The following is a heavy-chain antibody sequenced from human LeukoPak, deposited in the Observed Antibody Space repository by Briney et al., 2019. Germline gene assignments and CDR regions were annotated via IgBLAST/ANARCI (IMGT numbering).Heavy chain of an antibody. CDR3: ARDRWGVNYYQYMDV. CDR2: LSSSGSAF. Sequence: GGSLRLSCEDSGFTFRSYEMNWVRQAPGKGLEWIAYLSSSGSAFSYADSVKGRFTIARDNAKNSVYLEMNSLRADDTAVYYCARDRWGVNYYQYMDVWGKGTTVTVSS. V-gene: IGHV3-48*03. J-gene: IGHJ6*03. D-gene: IGHD3-10*01. CDR1: GFTFRSYE.